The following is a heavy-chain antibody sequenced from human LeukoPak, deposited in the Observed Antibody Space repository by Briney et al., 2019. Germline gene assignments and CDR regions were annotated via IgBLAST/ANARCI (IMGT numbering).Heavy chain of an antibody. CDR1: GGTFSSYA. J-gene: IGHJ4*02. D-gene: IGHD3-22*01. CDR3: ARLHDSSAYYYGYFDY. V-gene: IGHV1-69*13. CDR2: IIPIFGTA. Sequence: SVKVSCKASGGTFSSYAISWVRQAPGQGLEWMGGIIPIFGTANYAQKFQGRVTITADESTSTAYMELSSLRSEDTAVYYCARLHDSSAYYYGYFDYWGQGTLVTVSS.